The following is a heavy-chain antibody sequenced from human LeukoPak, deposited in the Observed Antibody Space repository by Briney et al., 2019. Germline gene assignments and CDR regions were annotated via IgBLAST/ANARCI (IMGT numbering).Heavy chain of an antibody. CDR1: GFTFSRYN. Sequence: GGSLRLSCAASGFTFSRYNMNWVRQAPGKGLEWVSSTTSSSIYIYYADSVKGRFTISRDNAKNSLYLQMNNLRAEDTAVYYCVRDGGITLVRGVIMGGDYYYYYMDVWGKGTTVTVSS. V-gene: IGHV3-21*01. D-gene: IGHD3-10*01. J-gene: IGHJ6*03. CDR3: VRDGGITLVRGVIMGGDYYYYYMDV. CDR2: TTSSSIYI.